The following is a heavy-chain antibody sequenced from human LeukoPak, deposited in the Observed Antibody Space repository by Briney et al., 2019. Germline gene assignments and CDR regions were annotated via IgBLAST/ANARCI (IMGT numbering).Heavy chain of an antibody. J-gene: IGHJ5*02. V-gene: IGHV3-21*01. D-gene: IGHD3-10*01. CDR1: GFTFSSYS. Sequence: GGSLRLSCAASGFTFSSYSMNWVRQAPGKGLEWVSSISSSSSYIYYADSVKGRFTISRDNAKNSLYLQMNSLRAEDTAVYYCARDARRFGEPRLFDPWGQGTLVTVSS. CDR3: ARDARRFGEPRLFDP. CDR2: ISSSSSYI.